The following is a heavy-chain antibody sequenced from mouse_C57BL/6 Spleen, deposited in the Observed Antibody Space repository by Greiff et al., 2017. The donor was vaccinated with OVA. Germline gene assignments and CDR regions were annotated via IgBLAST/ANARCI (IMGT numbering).Heavy chain of an antibody. CDR2: IDPEDGEP. V-gene: IGHV14-2*01. CDR3: ASDYGSWFAY. Sequence: VQLQQSGAELVKPGASVKLSCTASGFNIKDYYMHWVKQRTEQGLEWIGRIDPEDGEPKYAPKFQGKATITADTSSNTAYLQLSSLTSEDTAVYYCASDYGSWFAYWGQGTLVTVSA. CDR1: GFNIKDYY. J-gene: IGHJ3*01. D-gene: IGHD2-4*01.